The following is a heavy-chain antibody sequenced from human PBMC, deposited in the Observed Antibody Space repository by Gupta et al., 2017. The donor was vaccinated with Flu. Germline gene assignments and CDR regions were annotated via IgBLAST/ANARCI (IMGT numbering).Heavy chain of an antibody. CDR2: TYYRSKWYN. CDR1: GDSVSSNSAA. CDR3: AREQVEMATMAEGRGIDAFDI. V-gene: IGHV6-1*01. Sequence: QVQLQQSGPGLVKPSQTLSLTCAISGDSVSSNSAAWNWIRQSPSRGLEWLGRTYYRSKWYNDYAVSVKSRITINPDTSKNLFSLQLNSVTPEDTAVYYCAREQVEMATMAEGRGIDAFDIWGQGTMVTVSS. J-gene: IGHJ3*02. D-gene: IGHD5-12*01.